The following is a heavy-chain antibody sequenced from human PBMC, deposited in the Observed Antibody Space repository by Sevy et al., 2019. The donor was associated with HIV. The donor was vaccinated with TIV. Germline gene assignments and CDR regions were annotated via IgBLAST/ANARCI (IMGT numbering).Heavy chain of an antibody. CDR3: ARHSNWGSAFDI. D-gene: IGHD7-27*01. Sequence: SETLSLTCTVSGGSISSYYWSWIRQPPGKGLEWIGYIYYSGSTNYNPSLKSRVTISVDTSKNQFSLKLSSVTAADTAXYYCARHSNWGSAFDIWGQGTMVPVSS. CDR1: GGSISSYY. CDR2: IYYSGST. V-gene: IGHV4-59*08. J-gene: IGHJ3*02.